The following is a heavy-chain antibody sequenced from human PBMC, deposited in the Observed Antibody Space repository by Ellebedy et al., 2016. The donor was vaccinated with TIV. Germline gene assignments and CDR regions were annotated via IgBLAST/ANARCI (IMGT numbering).Heavy chain of an antibody. V-gene: IGHV1-2*02. Sequence: AASVKVSCKASGYTFIGYYLHWVRQAPGQGLEWMGWINPISGGAYYAQKFQGRVTMTRDTSIITAYMDLWRLTFDDTAVYYCARGMWYDSWGQGTLVTVSS. J-gene: IGHJ5*01. CDR2: INPISGGA. CDR1: GYTFIGYY. CDR3: ARGMWYDS.